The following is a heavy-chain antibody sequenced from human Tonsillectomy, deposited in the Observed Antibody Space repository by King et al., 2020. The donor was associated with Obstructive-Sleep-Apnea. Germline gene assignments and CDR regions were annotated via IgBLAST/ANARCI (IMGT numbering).Heavy chain of an antibody. CDR1: GFTFSSYG. Sequence: VQLVESGGGVVQPGGSLRLSCAASGFTFSSYGMHWVRQAPGKGLEWVAFIRYDGSDKYYADSVKGRFTISRDNSKNTLYLQMNSLRAEDTAVYSCAKTASLRYFDWRLDYWGQGTLVTVSS. V-gene: IGHV3-30*02. CDR3: AKTASLRYFDWRLDY. CDR2: IRYDGSDK. D-gene: IGHD3-9*01. J-gene: IGHJ4*02.